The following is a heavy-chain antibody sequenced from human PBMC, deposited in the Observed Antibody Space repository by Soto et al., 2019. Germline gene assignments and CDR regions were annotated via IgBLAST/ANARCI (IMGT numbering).Heavy chain of an antibody. Sequence: PGASLKISCKGSGYSFTSYWISWVRQMPEKGLEWMGRIDPSDSYTNYSPSFQGHVTISADKSISTAYLQWSSLKASDTAMYYCARRGRYGMDVWGQWTTVTVSS. CDR3: ARRGRYGMDV. CDR1: GYSFTSYW. CDR2: IDPSDSYT. D-gene: IGHD3-10*01. V-gene: IGHV5-10-1*01. J-gene: IGHJ6*02.